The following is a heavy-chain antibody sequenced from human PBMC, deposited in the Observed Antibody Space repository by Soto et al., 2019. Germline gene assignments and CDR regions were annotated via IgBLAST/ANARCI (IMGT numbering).Heavy chain of an antibody. D-gene: IGHD6-19*01. CDR1: GFTLTNSG. CDR3: AKDLYSSGWDKYFDP. Sequence: QVQLVESGGGVVQPGRSLILSCAASGFTLTNSGMHWVRQAPGKVLEWVAMISYDGSQEHFIDSVKGRFTISRDNSKNTLYLQMNSLRPQDTAVSYCAKDLYSSGWDKYFDPWGQGTLVTVSS. J-gene: IGHJ5*02. V-gene: IGHV3-30*18. CDR2: ISYDGSQE.